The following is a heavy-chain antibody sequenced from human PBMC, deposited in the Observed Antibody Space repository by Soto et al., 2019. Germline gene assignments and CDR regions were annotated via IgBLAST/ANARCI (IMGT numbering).Heavy chain of an antibody. V-gene: IGHV1-69*02. Sequence: VKVSCKASGGTFSSYTISWVRQAPGQGLEWMGRIIPILGIANYAQKFQGRVTVSTDTSISTTYMELSSLTSEDTAVYYCTRAPLGIIVAPDFWGQGTLVTVSS. J-gene: IGHJ4*02. CDR3: TRAPLGIIVAPDF. CDR2: IIPILGIA. CDR1: GGTFSSYT. D-gene: IGHD3-22*01.